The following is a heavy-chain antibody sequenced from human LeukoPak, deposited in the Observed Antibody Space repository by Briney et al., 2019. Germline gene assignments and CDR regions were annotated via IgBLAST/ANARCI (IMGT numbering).Heavy chain of an antibody. CDR1: GYTFTSYG. D-gene: IGHD4-17*01. Sequence: GASVKVSCKASGYTFTSYGISWVRQAPGQGLEWMGWISAYDGNTNYAQKLQGRVTMTTDTSTSTAYMELRSLRSDDTAVYYCARITTVTTSRWFDPWGQGTLVTVSS. CDR3: ARITTVTTSRWFDP. V-gene: IGHV1-18*01. CDR2: ISAYDGNT. J-gene: IGHJ5*02.